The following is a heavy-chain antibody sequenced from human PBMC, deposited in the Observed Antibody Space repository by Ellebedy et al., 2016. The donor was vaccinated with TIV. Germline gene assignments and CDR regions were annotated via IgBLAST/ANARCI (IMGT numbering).Heavy chain of an antibody. Sequence: PGGSLRLSCAASGFTFSPYAMAWVRQDPGKGLEWVSGFGVSGDSTYYADSVKGRFTISRDNSKNTLYLQMNSLRVEDTAIYYCARGRSGTYIHHAFDYWGQGILVIVSS. CDR2: FGVSGDST. J-gene: IGHJ4*02. CDR3: ARGRSGTYIHHAFDY. D-gene: IGHD1-14*01. V-gene: IGHV3-23*01. CDR1: GFTFSPYA.